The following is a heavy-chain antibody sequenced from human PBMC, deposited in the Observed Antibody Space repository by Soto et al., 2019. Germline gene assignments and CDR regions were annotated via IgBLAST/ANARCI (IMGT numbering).Heavy chain of an antibody. CDR2: INHSGST. J-gene: IGHJ5*02. CDR3: ARGGYDFWSGYYRWFDP. D-gene: IGHD3-3*01. CDR1: GGSFSGYY. V-gene: IGHV4-34*01. Sequence: QLQLQQWGAGLLKPSETLSLTCAVYGGSFSGYYWSWIRQPPGKGLEWIGEINHSGSTNYNPSLKSRVTISVDTSKNQFSLKLSSVTAADTAVYYCARGGYDFWSGYYRWFDPWGQGTLVTVSS.